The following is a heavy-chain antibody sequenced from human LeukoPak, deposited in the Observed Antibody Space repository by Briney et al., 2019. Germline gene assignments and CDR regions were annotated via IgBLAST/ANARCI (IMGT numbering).Heavy chain of an antibody. J-gene: IGHJ4*02. V-gene: IGHV1-69*05. CDR2: IIPIFGTA. D-gene: IGHD2-21*02. CDR1: GGTFSSYA. CDR3: ARSPSRLGDYYFDY. Sequence: ASVKVSCKASGGTFSSYAISWVRQAPGQGLEWMGRIIPIFGTANYAQKFQGRVTITTDESTSTAYMELSSLRSEDTAVYYCARSPSRLGDYYFDYWGQGTLVTVSP.